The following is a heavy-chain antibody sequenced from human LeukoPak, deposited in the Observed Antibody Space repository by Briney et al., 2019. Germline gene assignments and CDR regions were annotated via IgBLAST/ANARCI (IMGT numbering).Heavy chain of an antibody. Sequence: KTSETLSLTCTVSGGSVTSYYWSWIRQPPGKGLEWIGYIYYTGRTTNYNPSLRSRVTMSVDTPKNQFSLKLSSVTAADTAVYYCARVGDWNDLVYWGQGILVTVSS. V-gene: IGHV4-59*02. CDR3: ARVGDWNDLVY. D-gene: IGHD1-1*01. CDR1: GGSVTSYY. CDR2: IYYTGRTT. J-gene: IGHJ4*02.